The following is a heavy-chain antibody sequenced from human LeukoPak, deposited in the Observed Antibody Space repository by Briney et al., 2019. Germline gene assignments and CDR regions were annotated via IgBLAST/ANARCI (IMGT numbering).Heavy chain of an antibody. V-gene: IGHV3-21*01. Sequence: PGGSLRLSCAASGFTFSSYSMNWVRQAPGKGLEWVSSISSSSSYTYYADSVKGRLTISRDNAKNSLYLQMNSLRAEDTAVYYCARDTATGDQYYGMDVWGQGTTVTVSS. CDR3: ARDTATGDQYYGMDV. D-gene: IGHD7-27*01. CDR2: ISSSSSYT. CDR1: GFTFSSYS. J-gene: IGHJ6*02.